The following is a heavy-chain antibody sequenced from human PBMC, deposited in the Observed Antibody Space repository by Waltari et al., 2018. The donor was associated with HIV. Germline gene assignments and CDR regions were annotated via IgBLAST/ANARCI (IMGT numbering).Heavy chain of an antibody. CDR1: GFTFSSYA. D-gene: IGHD6-13*01. CDR2: ISGSGGST. V-gene: IGHV3-23*01. J-gene: IGHJ4*02. Sequence: EVQLLESGGGLVQPGGSLRLSCAASGFTFSSYAMSWVRQAPGKGLEWVSAISGSGGSTYYADSVKGRFTSSRDNSKNTPYLKRNSMRAEDTAVYYCAKVANAREQLVFYFDYWGQGTLVTVSS. CDR3: AKVANAREQLVFYFDY.